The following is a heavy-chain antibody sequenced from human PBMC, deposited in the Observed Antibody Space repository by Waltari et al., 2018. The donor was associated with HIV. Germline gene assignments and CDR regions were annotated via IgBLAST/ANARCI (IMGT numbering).Heavy chain of an antibody. J-gene: IGHJ6*02. D-gene: IGHD3-10*01. CDR3: AREGFGNFNPGMDV. CDR1: GGTFNRNS. Sequence: QVQLVQSGAEVKKPGSSVKVSCKASGGTFNRNSISWVRQAPGKGLEWMGGIIPMFGTANYAQKFQGRVTLTADESTSVVYMELSSLRSEDTAVYYCAREGFGNFNPGMDVWGQGTTVTVSS. V-gene: IGHV1-69*01. CDR2: IIPMFGTA.